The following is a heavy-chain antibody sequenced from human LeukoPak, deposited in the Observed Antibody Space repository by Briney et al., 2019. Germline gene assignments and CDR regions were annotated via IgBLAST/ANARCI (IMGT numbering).Heavy chain of an antibody. CDR3: AELGITMIGGV. Sequence: GGSLRLSCAASGFTFSSYEMNWVRQAPGKGLEWVSYISTSGSTIYYADSVKGRFTISRDNAKNSLYLQMNSLRAEDTAVYYCAELGITMIGGVWGKGTAVTISS. CDR1: GFTFSSYE. J-gene: IGHJ6*04. CDR2: ISTSGSTI. D-gene: IGHD3-10*02. V-gene: IGHV3-48*03.